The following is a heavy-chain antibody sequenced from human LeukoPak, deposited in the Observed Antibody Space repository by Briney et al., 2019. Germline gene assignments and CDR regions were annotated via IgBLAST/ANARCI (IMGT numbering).Heavy chain of an antibody. Sequence: PSETLSLTCTVSGGSISSYYWSWIRQPAGKGLEWIGRIYTSGSTNYNPSLKSRVTMSVDTSKNQFSLKLSSVTAADTAVYYCARDGFSIVGATTGGTDDAFDSWGQGTMVTVSS. V-gene: IGHV4-4*07. CDR1: GGSISSYY. D-gene: IGHD1-26*01. CDR2: IYTSGST. CDR3: ARDGFSIVGATTGGTDDAFDS. J-gene: IGHJ3*02.